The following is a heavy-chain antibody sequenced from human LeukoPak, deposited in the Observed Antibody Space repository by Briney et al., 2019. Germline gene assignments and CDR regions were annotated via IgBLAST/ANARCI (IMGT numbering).Heavy chain of an antibody. D-gene: IGHD5/OR15-5a*01. Sequence: ASVKVSCKASGYTLTGYYMHWVRQAPGQGLEWMGRIDPKSGGTSYAQKFQGRVTMTRDTSISTAYMELTRLTSDDTAVYYCVRDASVSADYWGQGTLVTVSS. CDR1: GYTLTGYY. CDR2: IDPKSGGT. V-gene: IGHV1-2*06. CDR3: VRDASVSADY. J-gene: IGHJ4*02.